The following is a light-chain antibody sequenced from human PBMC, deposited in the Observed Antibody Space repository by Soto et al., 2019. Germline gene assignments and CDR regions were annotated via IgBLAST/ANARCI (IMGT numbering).Light chain of an antibody. J-gene: IGLJ1*01. CDR2: EVT. CDR1: GSDVGGYDY. V-gene: IGLV2-14*01. Sequence: QSVLTQPASVSGSPGQSITISCTGTGSDVGGYDYVSWYQHHPGKAPKVMIYEVTNRPSGVSNRFSGSESGNTASLTISGLLAEDEADYYCSSYTSSSTYVFGTGTKATVL. CDR3: SSYTSSSTYV.